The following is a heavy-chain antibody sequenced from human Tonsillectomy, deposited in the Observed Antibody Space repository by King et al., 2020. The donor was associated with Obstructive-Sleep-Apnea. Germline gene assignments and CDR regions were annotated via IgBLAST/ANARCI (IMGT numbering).Heavy chain of an antibody. D-gene: IGHD3-10*01. CDR1: GYIFSDHY. CDR2: IGSRRSTP. Sequence: VQLVESGGDLVKPGGSLRLSCEVSGYIFSDHYMSWIRQAPGKGLEWVSYIGSRRSTPYYAETVKGRFTITRDNAKNSLYLQMNSLRSEDTAVYYCARDRYADYGSGSYSLMDVWGQGTTVIVSS. V-gene: IGHV3-11*01. CDR3: ARDRYADYGSGSYSLMDV. J-gene: IGHJ6*02.